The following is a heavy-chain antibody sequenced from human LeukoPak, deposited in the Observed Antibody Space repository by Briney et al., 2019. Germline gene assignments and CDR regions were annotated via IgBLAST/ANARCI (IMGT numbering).Heavy chain of an antibody. Sequence: GGSLRLSCATSGFTFSDHGMHWVRQAPGKGLEWVAVIWYDGSSRYCTHSVKGRFTISSDNSKNTVYLQMNSLRAEDTAVYYCARDSYGGNSEIDYWGQGTLVTVSS. V-gene: IGHV3-33*01. CDR3: ARDSYGGNSEIDY. CDR1: GFTFSDHG. J-gene: IGHJ4*02. D-gene: IGHD4-23*01. CDR2: IWYDGSSR.